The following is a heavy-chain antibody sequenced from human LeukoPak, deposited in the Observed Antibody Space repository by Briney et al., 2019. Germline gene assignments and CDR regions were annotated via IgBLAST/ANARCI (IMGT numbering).Heavy chain of an antibody. CDR1: GGTFSIYA. D-gene: IGHD2-2*01. V-gene: IGHV1-69*05. CDR2: IILIFATA. CDR3: AKGVVVPAALAPADYYYYYMDV. J-gene: IGHJ6*03. Sequence: SVKVSCKASGGTFSIYAISWVRQAPGQGLEWMGGIILIFATANYAQKFQGRVTITTDESTSTAYMELSSLRSEDTAVYYCAKGVVVPAALAPADYYYYYMDVWGKGTTVTVSS.